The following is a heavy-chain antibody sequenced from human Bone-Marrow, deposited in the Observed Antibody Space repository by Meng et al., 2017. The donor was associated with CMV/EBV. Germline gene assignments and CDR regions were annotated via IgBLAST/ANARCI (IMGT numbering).Heavy chain of an antibody. D-gene: IGHD1-1*01. CDR3: AKINWDDDAGS. V-gene: IGHV3-23*01. Sequence: GESLKISCAPSGFTVSSYALSWVRQAPGKGLEWVAGIKNRAGNTYYADSVKGRFTISRDNSKNTLNLQMNSLRAEDTALYYCAKINWDDDAGSWGQGNLVTFSS. CDR2: IKNRAGNT. J-gene: IGHJ5*01. CDR1: GFTVSSYA.